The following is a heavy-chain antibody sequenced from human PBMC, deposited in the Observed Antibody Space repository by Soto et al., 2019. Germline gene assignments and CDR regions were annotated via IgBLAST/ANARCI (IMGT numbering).Heavy chain of an antibody. D-gene: IGHD5-18*01. CDR2: ISGSGGST. J-gene: IGHJ6*02. Sequence: GGSLRLSCAASGFTFSSYAMSWVRQAPGKGLEWVSAISGSGGSTYYADSVKGRFTISRDNSKNTLYLQMNSLRAEDTAVYYCAATYTTAMDPYYYYGMDVWGQGTTVTVSS. CDR3: AATYTTAMDPYYYYGMDV. V-gene: IGHV3-23*01. CDR1: GFTFSSYA.